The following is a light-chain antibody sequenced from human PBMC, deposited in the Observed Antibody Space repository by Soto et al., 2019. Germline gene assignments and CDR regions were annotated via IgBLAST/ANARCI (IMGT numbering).Light chain of an antibody. CDR3: QKYTSAPYT. V-gene: IGKV1-27*01. J-gene: IGKJ2*01. CDR2: DAS. Sequence: DIQMTQSPSSLSASVGDRVTITCRASQGINSYLAWYQQKPGKVPQLLIYDASTLQSGVPTRFSGSGSGTDFTLTISSLQPEDVATYYCQKYTSAPYTFGQGTKLEIK. CDR1: QGINSY.